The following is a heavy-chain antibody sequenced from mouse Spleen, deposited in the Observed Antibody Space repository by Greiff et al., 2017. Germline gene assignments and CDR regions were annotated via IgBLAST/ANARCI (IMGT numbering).Heavy chain of an antibody. J-gene: IGHJ3*01. Sequence: QVHVKQSGAELAKPGASVKLSCKASGYTFTSYWMHWVKQRPGQGLEWIGYINPSSGYTKYNQKFKDKATLTADKSSSTAYMQLSSLTYEDSAVYYCARPYYGNYGFAYWGQGTLVTVSA. D-gene: IGHD2-10*01. V-gene: IGHV1-7*01. CDR3: ARPYYGNYGFAY. CDR1: GYTFTSYW. CDR2: INPSSGYT.